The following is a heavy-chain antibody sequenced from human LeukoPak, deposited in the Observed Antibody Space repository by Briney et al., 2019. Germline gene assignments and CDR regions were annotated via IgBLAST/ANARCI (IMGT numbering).Heavy chain of an antibody. Sequence: MTSETLSLTCTLSGVSISSYYWSWIRQPPGKGLEWIGYIYYSGSTNYNPSLKSRVTISVDTSKNQFSRKLSSVTAADTAVYYCARHVHYDSSNSFLDYWGQGTLVTVSS. D-gene: IGHD3-22*01. V-gene: IGHV4-59*01. J-gene: IGHJ4*02. CDR2: IYYSGST. CDR1: GVSISSYY. CDR3: ARHVHYDSSNSFLDY.